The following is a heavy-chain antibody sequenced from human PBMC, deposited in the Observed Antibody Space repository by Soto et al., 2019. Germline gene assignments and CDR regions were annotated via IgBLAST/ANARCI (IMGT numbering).Heavy chain of an antibody. CDR1: GASISTYG. D-gene: IGHD1-1*01. CDR3: ARGSKRFDP. J-gene: IGHJ5*02. Sequence: PSETLSLTCTVSGASISTYGWSWIRQAPGKGLEWIAYVYYSGITDSNPSLKNRVTISVDTSKNQIPLRLTSVTAADTAVYYCARGSKRFDPWGQGSLVTVSS. CDR2: VYYSGIT. V-gene: IGHV4-59*12.